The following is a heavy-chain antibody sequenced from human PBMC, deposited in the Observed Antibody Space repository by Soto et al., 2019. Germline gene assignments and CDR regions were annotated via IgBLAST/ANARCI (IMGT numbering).Heavy chain of an antibody. V-gene: IGHV4-34*01. Sequence: QVQLQQWGAGLLKPSETLSLTCAVYGGSFSGYYWTWIRQPTGTGLEWIGEINHSGSTNYNLSLKSRVTISVDTSKNQFSLKLTSVTAADTAVYYCARDKITGLFDYWGQGTLVTVSS. CDR3: ARDKITGLFDY. CDR2: INHSGST. D-gene: IGHD2-8*02. J-gene: IGHJ4*02. CDR1: GGSFSGYY.